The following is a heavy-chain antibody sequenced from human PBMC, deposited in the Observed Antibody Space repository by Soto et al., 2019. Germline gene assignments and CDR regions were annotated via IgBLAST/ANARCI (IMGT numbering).Heavy chain of an antibody. V-gene: IGHV1-24*01. CDR3: GTPPPVHERRDFDI. CDR2: FDPEDGET. D-gene: IGHD6-6*01. Sequence: QVQLVQSGAEVKKPGASVKVSCKVSGYTLTELSMHWVRQAPGKGLEWMGGFDPEDGETIYAQKIQGRVTMTEDTTTDTAHMELSGRRSEETAGDYGGTPPPVHERRDFDIWGQGTMVTVSS. CDR1: GYTLTELS. J-gene: IGHJ3*02.